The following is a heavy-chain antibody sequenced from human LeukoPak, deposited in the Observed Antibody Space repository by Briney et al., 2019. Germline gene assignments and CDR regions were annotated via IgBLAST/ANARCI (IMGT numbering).Heavy chain of an antibody. Sequence: GGSLRLSCAASGLTFNNYGTGWVRQTPGKGLEWVATIGTSGANTYHADSVKGRFTISRDNSKSTLYLQMNSLRAEDTAVYHCAKKSGDHFHFDFWGQGTLVTVSS. V-gene: IGHV3-23*01. CDR3: AKKSGDHFHFDF. J-gene: IGHJ4*02. D-gene: IGHD2-21*01. CDR1: GLTFNNYG. CDR2: IGTSGANT.